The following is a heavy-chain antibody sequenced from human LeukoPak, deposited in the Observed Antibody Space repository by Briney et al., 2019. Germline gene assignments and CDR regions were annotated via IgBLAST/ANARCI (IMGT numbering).Heavy chain of an antibody. D-gene: IGHD3-3*01. CDR3: ARRPPPTFGPTPDI. V-gene: IGHV3-11*04. Sequence: GGSLRLSCAASGFTFSDYYMSWIRQAPGKGLEWVSYISSSGSTIYYADSVKGRFTISRDNAKNSLYLQMNSLRAEDTAVYYCARRPPPTFGPTPDIWGQGTMVTVSS. J-gene: IGHJ3*02. CDR2: ISSSGSTI. CDR1: GFTFSDYY.